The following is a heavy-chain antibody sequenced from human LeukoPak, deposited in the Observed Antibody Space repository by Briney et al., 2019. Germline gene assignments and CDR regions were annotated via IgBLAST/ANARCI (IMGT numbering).Heavy chain of an antibody. Sequence: PSETLSLTCTVSGGSISSGSYYWSWIRQPAGKGLEWIGRIYTSGSTNYNPSLKSRVTISVDTSKNQFSLKLSSVTAADTAVYYCARVVGIRLGELSLPGNYWGQGTLVTVSS. CDR1: GGSISSGSYY. V-gene: IGHV4-61*02. J-gene: IGHJ4*02. D-gene: IGHD3-16*02. CDR2: IYTSGST. CDR3: ARVVGIRLGELSLPGNY.